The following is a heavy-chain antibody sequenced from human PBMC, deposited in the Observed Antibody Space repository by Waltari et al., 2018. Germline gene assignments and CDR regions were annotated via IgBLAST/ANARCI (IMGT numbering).Heavy chain of an antibody. D-gene: IGHD6-19*01. CDR1: GGSISSYY. CDR3: ARDLSRGSSGWYGAFDI. CDR2: IYYSGST. J-gene: IGHJ3*02. Sequence: QVQLQESGPGLVKPSETLSLTCTVSGGSISSYYWSWIRQTPGKGLEWIGYIYYSGSTNYNPSLKSRVTISVDTSKNQFSLKLSSVTAADTAVYYCARDLSRGSSGWYGAFDIWGQGTMVTVSS. V-gene: IGHV4-59*01.